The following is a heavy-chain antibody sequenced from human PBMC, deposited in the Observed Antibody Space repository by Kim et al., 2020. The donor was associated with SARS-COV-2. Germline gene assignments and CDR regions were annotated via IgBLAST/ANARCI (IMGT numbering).Heavy chain of an antibody. Sequence: YNPSLKSRVTISVDTSKNQFSLKLSSVTAADTAVYYCARGPVRELLPFDYWGQGTLVTVSS. CDR3: ARGPVRELLPFDY. D-gene: IGHD1-26*01. V-gene: IGHV4-34*01. J-gene: IGHJ4*02.